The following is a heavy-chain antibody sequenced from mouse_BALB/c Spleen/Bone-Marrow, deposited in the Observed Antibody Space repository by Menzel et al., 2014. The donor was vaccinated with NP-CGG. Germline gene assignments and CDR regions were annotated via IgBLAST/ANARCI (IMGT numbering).Heavy chain of an antibody. V-gene: IGHV2-2*02. D-gene: IGHD2-14*01. CDR1: GFSLTSYG. Sequence: QVQLKESGPGLVQPSQSLSITCTVSGFSLTSYGVHWVRQSPGKGLEWLGVIWSGGSTDYNAAFISRLSISKDNSKSQVFLKMNSLQANDTAIYYCARNGGAYYRYYYAMDYWGQGTSVTVSS. CDR3: ARNGGAYYRYYYAMDY. J-gene: IGHJ4*01. CDR2: IWSGGST.